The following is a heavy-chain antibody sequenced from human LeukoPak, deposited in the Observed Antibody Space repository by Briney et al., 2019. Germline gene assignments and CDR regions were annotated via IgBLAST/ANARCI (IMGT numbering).Heavy chain of an antibody. CDR2: ISSSSSYI. D-gene: IGHD3-16*02. Sequence: GGSLRLSCAASGFTFSSYSMNWVRQAPGKGLEWVSSISSSSSYIYYADSVKGRFTISRDNSKNTLYLQMNSLRAEDTAVYYCAKSITFGGVIVPNDYWGQGTLVTVSS. CDR3: AKSITFGGVIVPNDY. V-gene: IGHV3-21*04. CDR1: GFTFSSYS. J-gene: IGHJ4*02.